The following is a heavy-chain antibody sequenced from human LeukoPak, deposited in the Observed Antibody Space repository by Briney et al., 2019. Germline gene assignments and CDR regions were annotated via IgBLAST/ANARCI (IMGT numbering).Heavy chain of an antibody. V-gene: IGHV4-4*07. Sequence: PSGTLSLTCNVSGDSISGYYWSWIRHPAGKGLECIGRIYSSGSTNYNPSLKSRLTMSVDTSKNQFSLKLSSVTAADTAVYYCARVGGTATTGYYYMDVWGKGTTVTVSS. CDR2: IYSSGST. D-gene: IGHD1-1*01. J-gene: IGHJ6*03. CDR3: ARVGGTATTGYYYMDV. CDR1: GDSISGYY.